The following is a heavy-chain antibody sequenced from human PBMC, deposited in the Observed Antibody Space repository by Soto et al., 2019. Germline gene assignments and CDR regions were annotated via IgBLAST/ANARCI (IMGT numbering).Heavy chain of an antibody. CDR3: ARSPGYSSSWYYFDY. Sequence: GGSLRLSCAASGFTFSSYSMNWVRQAPGKGLEWVSSISSSSSYIYYADSVKGRFTISRDNAKNSLYLQMNSLRAEDTAVYYCARSPGYSSSWYYFDYWGQGTLVTVSS. CDR2: ISSSSSYI. V-gene: IGHV3-21*01. CDR1: GFTFSSYS. D-gene: IGHD6-13*01. J-gene: IGHJ4*02.